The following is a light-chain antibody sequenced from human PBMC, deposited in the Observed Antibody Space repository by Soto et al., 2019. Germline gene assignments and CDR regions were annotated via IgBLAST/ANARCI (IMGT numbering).Light chain of an antibody. Sequence: QSALTQPASVSGSPGQSITISCTGTSVDVGGYNFVSWYQHYPGKAPKLMIYEGIKRPSGVSNRFSGSKSGNTAFLTISGLQAEDEADYYCCSYAGSGTDNYVFGSGTKLTVL. CDR2: EGI. CDR1: SVDVGGYNF. V-gene: IGLV2-23*01. CDR3: CSYAGSGTDNYV. J-gene: IGLJ1*01.